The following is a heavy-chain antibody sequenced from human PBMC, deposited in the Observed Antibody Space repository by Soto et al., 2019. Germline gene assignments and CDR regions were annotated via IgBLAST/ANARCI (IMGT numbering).Heavy chain of an antibody. J-gene: IGHJ4*02. V-gene: IGHV3-74*01. CDR2: INTDGSVT. Sequence: PGGSLRLSCAGSGFTFNNFWMHWVCQAPGKGLVWVARINTDGSVTSHADSVKGRFTISRDNAKSTLYLQMNSLRAEDSARYYCARQTGLGATNYWGRGTLVTVSS. CDR1: GFTFNNFW. D-gene: IGHD1-26*01. CDR3: ARQTGLGATNY.